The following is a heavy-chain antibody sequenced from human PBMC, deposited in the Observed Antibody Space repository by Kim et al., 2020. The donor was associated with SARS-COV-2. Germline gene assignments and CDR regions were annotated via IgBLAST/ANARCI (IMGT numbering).Heavy chain of an antibody. V-gene: IGHV3-33*01. CDR2: IWYDASKK. D-gene: IGHD1-1*01. J-gene: IGHJ4*02. Sequence: GGSLRLSCAASGFTFRSYGMHWVRQAPGKGPEWVAVIWYDASKKYYIDSVKGRFTISRDNSKNTLFLQMDSLRAEDTAIYYCARGNDANCGVDDYWGQG. CDR3: ARGNDANCGVDDY. CDR1: GFTFRSYG.